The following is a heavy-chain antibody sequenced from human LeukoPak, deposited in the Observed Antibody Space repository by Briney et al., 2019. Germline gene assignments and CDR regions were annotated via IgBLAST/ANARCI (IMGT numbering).Heavy chain of an antibody. CDR1: GFNFSLYG. V-gene: IGHV3-21*01. Sequence: GSLRLSCAASGFNFSLYGMSWVRQAPGKGLEWVSSISSGSGYIYYADSLKGRFTISRDNAKNSVFLQMNSLRAEDTAVYYCARDRGGSYSAIDYWGQGTLVTVSS. CDR3: ARDRGGSYSAIDY. CDR2: ISSGSGYI. J-gene: IGHJ4*02. D-gene: IGHD1-26*01.